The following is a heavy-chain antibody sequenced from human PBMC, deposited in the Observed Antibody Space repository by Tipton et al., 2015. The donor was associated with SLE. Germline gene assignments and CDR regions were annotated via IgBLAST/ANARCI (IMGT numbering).Heavy chain of an antibody. Sequence: GSLRLSCAASGFTFSDYSMSWIRQAPGEGLEWVPSISSSGGSIYNADSVKGRFTISRDNTMNSLYLQMNSLRAEDTAVYFCARDPGSGDYDYVWGSYRRSDSYFDLWGRGTLVTVSS. CDR3: ARDPGSGDYDYVWGSYRRSDSYFDL. V-gene: IGHV3-11*01. D-gene: IGHD3-16*02. CDR1: GFTFSDYS. CDR2: ISSSGGSI. J-gene: IGHJ2*01.